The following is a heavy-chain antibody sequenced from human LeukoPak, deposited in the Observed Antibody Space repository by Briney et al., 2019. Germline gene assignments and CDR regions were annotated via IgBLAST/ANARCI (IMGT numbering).Heavy chain of an antibody. V-gene: IGHV1-18*01. J-gene: IGHJ5*02. D-gene: IGHD5-24*01. CDR1: GYTFTSYG. CDR3: ARERRDGYNHNWFDP. CDR2: ISAYNGNT. Sequence: ASVKVSCKASGYTFTSYGISWVRQAPGQGLEWMGWISAYNGNTNYAQKLRGRVTMTTDTSTSTAYMELRSLRSDDTAVYYCARERRDGYNHNWFDPWGQGTLVTVSS.